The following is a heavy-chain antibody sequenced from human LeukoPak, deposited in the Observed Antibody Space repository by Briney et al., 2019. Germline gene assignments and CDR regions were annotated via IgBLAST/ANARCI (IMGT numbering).Heavy chain of an antibody. CDR1: GGSISSYY. CDR3: ARVRTYYDSSGYYYYGMDV. V-gene: IGHV4-59*01. Sequence: KSSETLSLTCTVSGGSISSYYWSWIRQPPGKGLEWIGYIYYSGSTNYNPSLKSRVTISVDTSKNQFSLKLSSVTAADTAVYYCARVRTYYDSSGYYYYGMDVWGQGTTVTVSS. D-gene: IGHD3-22*01. J-gene: IGHJ6*02. CDR2: IYYSGST.